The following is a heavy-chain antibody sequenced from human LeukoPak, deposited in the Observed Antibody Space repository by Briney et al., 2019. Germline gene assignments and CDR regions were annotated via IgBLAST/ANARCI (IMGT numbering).Heavy chain of an antibody. V-gene: IGHV1-46*01. CDR3: ARDLEESIAVAGISAGFDP. J-gene: IGHJ5*02. Sequence: ASVKVSCKASGYTFTSYYMHWVRQAPGQGLEWMGIINPSGGSTSYAQKFQGRVTMTRDMSTSTVYMELSSLRSEDTAVYYCARDLEESIAVAGISAGFDPWGQGTLVTVSS. D-gene: IGHD6-19*01. CDR1: GYTFTSYY. CDR2: INPSGGST.